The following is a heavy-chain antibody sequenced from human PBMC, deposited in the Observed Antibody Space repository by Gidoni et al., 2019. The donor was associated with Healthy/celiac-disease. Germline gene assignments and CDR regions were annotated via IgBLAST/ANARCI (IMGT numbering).Heavy chain of an antibody. Sequence: EVQLVQSGAEVKKPGESLRISCKGSGYSFTSYWISWVRQMPGKGLEWMGRIDPSDSYTNYSPSFQGHVTISADKSISTAYLQWSSLKASDTAMYYCARYGRDGYNFYGMDVWGQGTTVTVSS. CDR3: ARYGRDGYNFYGMDV. CDR1: GYSFTSYW. CDR2: IDPSDSYT. V-gene: IGHV5-10-1*03. J-gene: IGHJ6*02. D-gene: IGHD5-12*01.